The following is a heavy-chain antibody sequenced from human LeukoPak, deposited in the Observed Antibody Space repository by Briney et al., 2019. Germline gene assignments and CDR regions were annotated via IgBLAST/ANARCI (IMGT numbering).Heavy chain of an antibody. D-gene: IGHD3-3*01. CDR2: ISSSGTTI. Sequence: GGSLRLSCAASGFTFSDYYMSWIRQAPGKGLEWVSYISSSGTTIYYADSVKGRFTISRDNAKNSQYLQMNSLRAEDTAVYYCARYRLTIFGVVVVVFDIWGQGTMVTVSS. CDR3: ARYRLTIFGVVVVVFDI. CDR1: GFTFSDYY. J-gene: IGHJ3*02. V-gene: IGHV3-11*01.